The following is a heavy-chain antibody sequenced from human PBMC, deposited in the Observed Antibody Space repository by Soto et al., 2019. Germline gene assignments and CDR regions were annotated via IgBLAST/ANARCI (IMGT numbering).Heavy chain of an antibody. J-gene: IGHJ4*02. Sequence: EVQLLESGGGLVQPGGSLRLSCAASGVTFSSYAMNWVRPPPGKGLERVSIISGGGGSAYYADSVKGRFSISRDNSKNTLYLQLNSLRAEDTAVYYWAEVGSSWSSHFDYWCQGTLVTFSA. D-gene: IGHD6-13*01. CDR3: AEVGSSWSSHFDY. V-gene: IGHV3-23*01. CDR2: ISGGGGSA. CDR1: GVTFSSYA.